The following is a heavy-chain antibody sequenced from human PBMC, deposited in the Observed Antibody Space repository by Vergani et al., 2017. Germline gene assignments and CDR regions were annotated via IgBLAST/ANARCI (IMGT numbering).Heavy chain of an antibody. D-gene: IGHD4-17*01. Sequence: VQLLESGGGLIQPGGSLRLSCAASGFSFDNHAMSWVRQAPGKGLEWIGEINHSGSTNYNPSLKSRVTISVDTSKNQFSLKLSSVTAADTAVYYCARVFYGSDAFDIWGQGTMVTVSS. CDR1: GFSFDNHA. V-gene: IGHV4-34*01. CDR3: ARVFYGSDAFDI. J-gene: IGHJ3*02. CDR2: INHSGST.